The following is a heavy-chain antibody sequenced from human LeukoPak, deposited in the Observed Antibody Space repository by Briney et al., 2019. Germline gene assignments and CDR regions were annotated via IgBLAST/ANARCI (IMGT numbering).Heavy chain of an antibody. CDR3: ARVGDYYGSVHGAFDI. D-gene: IGHD3-10*01. CDR1: GGSISSSNW. Sequence: SETLSLTCAVSGGSISSSNWWSWVRQPPGKGLEWIGEIYHSGSTNYNPSLKSRVTISVDKSKNQFSLKLSSVTAADTAVYYCARVGDYYGSVHGAFDIWGQGTMVTVSS. J-gene: IGHJ3*02. CDR2: IYHSGST. V-gene: IGHV4-4*02.